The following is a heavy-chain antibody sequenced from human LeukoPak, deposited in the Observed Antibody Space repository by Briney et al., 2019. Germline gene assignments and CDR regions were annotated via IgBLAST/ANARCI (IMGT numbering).Heavy chain of an antibody. CDR3: ARVLRIASGQYYFDD. D-gene: IGHD6-6*01. Sequence: SETLSLTCAVSGGSFSGYYWNWIRQPPGNGLEWIGEINPSGGTNYSPSLKTRVTISVDTSTNQFSLRLNSVTAADTPVYYCARVLRIASGQYYFDDWGQGTLFTVSS. CDR2: INPSGGT. CDR1: GGSFSGYY. V-gene: IGHV4-34*01. J-gene: IGHJ4*02.